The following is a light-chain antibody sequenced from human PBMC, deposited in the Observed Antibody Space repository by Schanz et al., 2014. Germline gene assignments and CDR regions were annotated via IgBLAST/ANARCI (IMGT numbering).Light chain of an antibody. J-gene: IGKJ1*01. CDR1: QSVSSSF. CDR3: QQYYTDHPT. CDR2: GAS. Sequence: EIVLTQSPGTLSLSPGERATLSCRASQSVSSSFLVWYQQKPGQAPRLLIYGASSRATGIPDRFSGSGSGTEFTLTISSLQSEDVAVYYCQQYYTDHPTFGQGTKVEIK. V-gene: IGKV3-20*01.